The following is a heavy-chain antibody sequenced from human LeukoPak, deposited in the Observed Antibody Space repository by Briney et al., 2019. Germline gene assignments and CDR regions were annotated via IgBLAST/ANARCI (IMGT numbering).Heavy chain of an antibody. CDR1: GGSISSGGYS. J-gene: IGHJ3*02. CDR2: IYDSGST. V-gene: IGHV4-30-2*01. D-gene: IGHD3-22*01. Sequence: SETLSLTCAVSGGSISSGGYSWSWIRQPPGKGLEWIGYIYDSGSTYYNPSLKSRVTISVDRSKNQFSLKLSSVTAADTAVYYCARAGEYYYDNSGYYPNDAFDIWGQGTMVTVSS. CDR3: ARAGEYYYDNSGYYPNDAFDI.